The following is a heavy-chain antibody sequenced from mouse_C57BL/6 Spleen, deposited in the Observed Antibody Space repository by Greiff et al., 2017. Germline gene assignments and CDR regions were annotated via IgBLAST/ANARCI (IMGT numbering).Heavy chain of an antibody. V-gene: IGHV1-52*01. CDR3: ARTYYYGSRREDYFDY. CDR2: IDPSDSET. CDR1: GYTFTSYW. J-gene: IGHJ2*01. Sequence: QVQLQQPGAELVRPGSSVKLSCKASGYTFTSYWMHWVKQRPIQGLEWIGNIDPSDSETHYNQKFKDKATLTVDKSSSTAYMQLSSLTSEDSAVYYCARTYYYGSRREDYFDYWGQGTTLTVSS. D-gene: IGHD1-1*01.